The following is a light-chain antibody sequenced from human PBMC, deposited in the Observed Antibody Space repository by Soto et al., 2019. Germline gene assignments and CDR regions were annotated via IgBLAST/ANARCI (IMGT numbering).Light chain of an antibody. J-gene: IGLJ3*02. CDR2: EVS. V-gene: IGLV2-8*01. Sequence: QSVLTQPPSASGSPGQSVTISCTGTSSDIGGYNYVSWYQQHPGKAPKLMIYEVSKRPSGVPDRFSGSKSGNTASLTVSGLQAEDEADYYCSSYAGSGNLGMFGGGTKVTVL. CDR1: SSDIGGYNY. CDR3: SSYAGSGNLGM.